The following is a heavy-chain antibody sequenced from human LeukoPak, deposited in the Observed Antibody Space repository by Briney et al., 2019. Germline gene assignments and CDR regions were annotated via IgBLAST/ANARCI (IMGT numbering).Heavy chain of an antibody. D-gene: IGHD3-10*01. Sequence: ASVKVSCKASGYTFTSYDINWVRQATGQGLEWMGWISGYNRKTNYAQQFQGRVTVTIDTSTSTAYMDLRSLRSDDTAVYYCARWSGGSEWRYHYGMDVWGQGTTVTVSS. J-gene: IGHJ6*02. CDR2: ISGYNRKT. V-gene: IGHV1-18*01. CDR1: GYTFTSYD. CDR3: ARWSGGSEWRYHYGMDV.